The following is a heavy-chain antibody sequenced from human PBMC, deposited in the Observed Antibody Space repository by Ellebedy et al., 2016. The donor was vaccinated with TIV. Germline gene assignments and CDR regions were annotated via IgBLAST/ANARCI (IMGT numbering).Heavy chain of an antibody. CDR3: ASSGVNGLDAFYI. CDR1: GFTFANYT. Sequence: GGSLRLSXAASGFTFANYTMHWVRQAPGKGLEWVSGTSWDSVTIGCADSVKGRFSMSRDNAKNSLYLQMNSLRVEGTALYFRASSGVNGLDAFYIWGQGDKVTVSS. V-gene: IGHV3-9*01. CDR2: TSWDSVTI. J-gene: IGHJ3*02. D-gene: IGHD7-27*01.